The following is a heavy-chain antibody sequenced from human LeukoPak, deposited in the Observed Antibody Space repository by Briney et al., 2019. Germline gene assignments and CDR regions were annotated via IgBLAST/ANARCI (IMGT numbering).Heavy chain of an antibody. CDR1: GFTFSSSW. D-gene: IGHD3-9*01. CDR3: TAGIYFDTYGMDF. Sequence: GGSLRLSCAASGFTFSSSWMTWVRQAPGKGLEWVANIKEDGSETLYVDSVKGRFTISRDNAKNSVFLQMNSLKTEDTAVYYCTAGIYFDTYGMDFWGQGTTLTLSS. J-gene: IGHJ6*02. V-gene: IGHV3-7*05. CDR2: IKEDGSET.